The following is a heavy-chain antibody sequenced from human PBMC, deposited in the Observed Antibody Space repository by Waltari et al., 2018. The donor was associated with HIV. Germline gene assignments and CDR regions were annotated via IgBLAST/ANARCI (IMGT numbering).Heavy chain of an antibody. CDR3: ARDLVNYYDSRSWWFDP. Sequence: QVQLVQSGAEVKKPGSSVKVSCKASGGTFSSYAISGVRQAPGQGLEWMGGIIPIFGTANYAQKFQGRVTITADESTSTAYMELSSLRSEDTAVYYCARDLVNYYDSRSWWFDPWGQGTLVTVSS. CDR1: GGTFSSYA. J-gene: IGHJ5*02. D-gene: IGHD3-22*01. CDR2: IIPIFGTA. V-gene: IGHV1-69*01.